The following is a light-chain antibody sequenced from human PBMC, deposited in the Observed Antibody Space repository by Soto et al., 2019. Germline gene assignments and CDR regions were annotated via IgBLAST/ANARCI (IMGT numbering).Light chain of an antibody. J-gene: IGLJ3*02. V-gene: IGLV7-46*01. CDR2: DTS. CDR3: LLSYSGTNRV. Sequence: QTVVTQEPSLTVSPGGTVTLTCGSSTGAVTSGHYPYWFQQKPGQAPRTLIYDTSNKHSWTPARFSGSLLGGKAALTLSGAQPEDEAEYYCLLSYSGTNRVFGGGTQVTVL. CDR1: TGAVTSGHY.